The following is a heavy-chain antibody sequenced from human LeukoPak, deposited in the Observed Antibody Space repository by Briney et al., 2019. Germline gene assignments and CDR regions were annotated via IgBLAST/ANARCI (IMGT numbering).Heavy chain of an antibody. CDR2: IWYDGSNK. CDR3: ARLPSIAAAGPLGR. J-gene: IGHJ4*02. V-gene: IGHV3-33*01. CDR1: GFTFSSYG. D-gene: IGHD6-13*01. Sequence: GGSLRLSCAASGFTFSSYGMHWVRQAPGKGLEWVAVIWYDGSNKYYADSVKGRFTISRDNSKNTLYLQMNSLRAEDTAVYYCARLPSIAAAGPLGRWGQGTLVTVSS.